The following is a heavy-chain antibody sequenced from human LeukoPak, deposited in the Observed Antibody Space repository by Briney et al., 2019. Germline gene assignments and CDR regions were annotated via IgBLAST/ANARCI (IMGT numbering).Heavy chain of an antibody. CDR3: ARDSDGGNSWFDY. J-gene: IGHJ4*02. CDR2: ISSSGNII. V-gene: IGHV3-11*01. D-gene: IGHD4-23*01. CDR1: GFTFSDFY. Sequence: PGGSLRLSCAASGFTFSDFYMTWIRQAPGKGLEWLSYISSSGNIIDYADSVKGRFTISRDNAKNSLYLQMNSLRAEDTAVYYCARDSDGGNSWFDYWGQGTLVTVSS.